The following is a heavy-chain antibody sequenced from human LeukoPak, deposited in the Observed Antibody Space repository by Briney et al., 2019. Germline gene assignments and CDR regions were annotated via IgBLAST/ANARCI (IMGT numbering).Heavy chain of an antibody. Sequence: GGSLRLSCAASGLTFSSYGIHWVRQAPGKGLEWVGVISYDGSTKYYADSVKGRFTISRDNSKNTLYLQMSSLRAEDTAVYYCVKGGYDFWSGYREFDYWGQGTPVTVSS. V-gene: IGHV3-30*18. CDR2: ISYDGSTK. D-gene: IGHD3-3*01. J-gene: IGHJ4*02. CDR1: GLTFSSYG. CDR3: VKGGYDFWSGYREFDY.